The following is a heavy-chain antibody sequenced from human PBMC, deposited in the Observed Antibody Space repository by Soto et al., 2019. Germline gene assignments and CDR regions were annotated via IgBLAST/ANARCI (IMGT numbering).Heavy chain of an antibody. CDR2: ISAYNGNT. V-gene: IGHV1-18*01. CDR3: ARDGPLTIFGVVISNWFDP. Sequence: ASVKVSCKASGYTFTSYGISWVRQAPGQGLEWMGWISAYNGNTNYAQKLQGRVTMTTDTSTSTAYMELRSLRSDDTAVYYCARDGPLTIFGVVISNWFDPWGQGTLVTVSS. D-gene: IGHD3-3*01. CDR1: GYTFTSYG. J-gene: IGHJ5*02.